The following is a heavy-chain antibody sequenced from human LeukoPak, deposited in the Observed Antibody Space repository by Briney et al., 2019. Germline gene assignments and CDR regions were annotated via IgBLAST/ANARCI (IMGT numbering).Heavy chain of an antibody. CDR3: ARDGYGSGSYGWFDP. J-gene: IGHJ5*02. D-gene: IGHD3-10*01. CDR2: IYSWST. V-gene: IGHV4-4*07. Sequence: PSETLSLTCIVSVGSINDYFWGWIRQPAGRGVEWFGNIYSWSTNYNPSFESRVTVSLDTSKNQFSLRLTSVTAADTALYYCARDGYGSGSYGWFDPWGQGTLVTVSS. CDR1: VGSINDYF.